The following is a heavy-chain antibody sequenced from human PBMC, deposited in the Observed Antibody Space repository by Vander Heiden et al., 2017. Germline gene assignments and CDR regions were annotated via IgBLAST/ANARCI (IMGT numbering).Heavy chain of an antibody. J-gene: IGHJ5*02. V-gene: IGHV3-33*01. CDR3: ARDYPPHYYDSSGYYLNWFDP. Sequence: CPASGFTFSSYGMHWVRQAPGKGLEWVAVIWYDGSNKYYADSVKGRFTISRDNSKNTLYLQMNSLRAEDTAVYYCARDYPPHYYDSSGYYLNWFDPWGQGTLGTVSS. CDR2: IWYDGSNK. CDR1: GFTFSSYG. D-gene: IGHD3-22*01.